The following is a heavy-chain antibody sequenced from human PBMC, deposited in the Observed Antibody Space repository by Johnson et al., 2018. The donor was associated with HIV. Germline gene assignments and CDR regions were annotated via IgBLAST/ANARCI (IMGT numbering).Heavy chain of an antibody. V-gene: IGHV3-23*04. CDR1: GFTVSNNY. CDR2: ISGSGGST. CDR3: ANGGYSNRYDAFDF. Sequence: VQLVESGGGLVKPGGSLRLSCAASGFTVSNNYMSWVRQAPGKGLEWVSAISGSGGSTYYADSVKGRFTISRDNSKNTLYLQMNSLRAEDTAVYYCANGGYSNRYDAFDFWGQGTMVTVSS. D-gene: IGHD5-18*01. J-gene: IGHJ3*01.